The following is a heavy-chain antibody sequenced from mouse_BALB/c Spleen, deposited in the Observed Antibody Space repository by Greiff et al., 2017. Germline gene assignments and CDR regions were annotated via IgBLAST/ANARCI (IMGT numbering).Heavy chain of an antibody. CDR2: ISYDGSN. J-gene: IGHJ4*01. Sequence: EVQLVESGPGLVKPSQSLSLTCSVTGYSITSGYYWNWIRQFPGNKLEWMGYISYDGSNNYNPSLKNRISITRDTSKNQFFLKLNSVTTEDTATYYCARSYYGNGGVYAMDYWGQGTSVTVSS. D-gene: IGHD2-10*01. V-gene: IGHV3-6*02. CDR3: ARSYYGNGGVYAMDY. CDR1: GYSITSGYY.